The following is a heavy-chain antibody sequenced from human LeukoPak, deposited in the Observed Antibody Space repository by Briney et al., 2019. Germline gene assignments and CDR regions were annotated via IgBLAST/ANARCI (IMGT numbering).Heavy chain of an antibody. CDR2: VSSSSSYR. Sequence: PAGSLTLSCAASGFIFNSYYMSWIRQAPGKGLEWVSYVSSSSSYRNYADSVQGRFTISRENAKNSMYLQMNSMRAEDTAVYYCARGYRSSWFPFDYWGQGTLVTVSS. D-gene: IGHD6-13*01. V-gene: IGHV3-11*05. CDR3: ARGYRSSWFPFDY. J-gene: IGHJ4*02. CDR1: GFIFNSYY.